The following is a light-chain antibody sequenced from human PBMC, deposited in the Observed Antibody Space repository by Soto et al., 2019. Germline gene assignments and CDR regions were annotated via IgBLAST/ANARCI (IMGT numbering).Light chain of an antibody. CDR1: SSDVGGYNY. J-gene: IGLJ1*01. Sequence: QPVLARPASVSGSHGQSITISYNETSSDVGGYNYVSWYQQHPGKAPKLMIYDVSNRPSGVSNRFSGSKSGNTASLTISGLQAEDEADYYCSSYTSSSTLVFGTG. V-gene: IGLV2-14*01. CDR3: SSYTSSSTLV. CDR2: DVS.